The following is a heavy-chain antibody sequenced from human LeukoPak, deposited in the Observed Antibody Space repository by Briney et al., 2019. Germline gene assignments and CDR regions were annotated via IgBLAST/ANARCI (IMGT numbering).Heavy chain of an antibody. CDR2: IYYSGST. J-gene: IGHJ4*02. CDR3: ARDLDWLNYYFDY. V-gene: IGHV4-59*12. Sequence: SETLSLTCTVSGGSISSYYWSWIRQPPGKGLEWIGYIYYSGSTNYKPSLKSRVTISVETSKNQFSLKLSSVTAADTAVYYCARDLDWLNYYFDYWGQGTLVTVSS. CDR1: GGSISSYY. D-gene: IGHD3-9*01.